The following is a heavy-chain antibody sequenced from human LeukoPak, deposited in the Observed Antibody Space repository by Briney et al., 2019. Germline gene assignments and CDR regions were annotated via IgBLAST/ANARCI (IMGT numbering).Heavy chain of an antibody. J-gene: IGHJ4*02. CDR1: GFTFSSYA. D-gene: IGHD3-10*01. CDR3: ANVAFYYTSGTYV. V-gene: IGHV3-23*01. Sequence: GGSLRLSCAASGFTFSSYAMSWVRQAPGKGLEWVSAISGSGGSTYYADSVKGRFTISRDNSKNTLYLQMNSLRAEDAAIYYCANVAFYYTSGTYVWGPGTLVTVSS. CDR2: ISGSGGST.